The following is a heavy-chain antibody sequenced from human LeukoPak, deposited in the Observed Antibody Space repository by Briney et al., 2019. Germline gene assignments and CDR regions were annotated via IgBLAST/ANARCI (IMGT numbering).Heavy chain of an antibody. D-gene: IGHD5-18*01. CDR3: ARASGYSYGYSYYYYYGMDV. V-gene: IGHV4-30-2*01. CDR1: GGSISSGGYS. CDR2: IYHSGST. J-gene: IGHJ6*02. Sequence: SETLSLTCAVSGGSISSGGYSWSWIRQPPGKGLEWIGYIYHSGSTYYNPSLKSRVTISVDTSKNQFSLKLSSVTAADTAVYYCARASGYSYGYSYYYYYGMDVWGQGTTVTVSS.